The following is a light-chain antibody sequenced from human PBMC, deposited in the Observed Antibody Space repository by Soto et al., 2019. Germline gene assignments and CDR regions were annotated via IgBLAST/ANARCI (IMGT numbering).Light chain of an antibody. CDR2: VGTGGIVG. CDR1: SGYSNYK. Sequence: QSVLTQPPSASACLGASVTLTCTLSSGYSNYKVDWYQQRPGKGPRFVMRVGTGGIVGSKGDGIPDRFSVLGSGLNRYLTIKNIQEEDESDYHCGADHGSGSNFVYVFGTGTKLTVL. V-gene: IGLV9-49*01. CDR3: GADHGSGSNFVYV. J-gene: IGLJ1*01.